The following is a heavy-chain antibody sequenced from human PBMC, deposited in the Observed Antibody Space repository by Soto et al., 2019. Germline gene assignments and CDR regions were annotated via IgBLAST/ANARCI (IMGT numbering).Heavy chain of an antibody. CDR2: IYPGDSDT. V-gene: IGHV5-51*01. Sequence: GESLKISCKGSGYSFTSYWIGWVRQMPGKGLEWMGIIYPGDSDTRYSPSFQGQVTISADKSISTAYLQWSSLKASDTAMYYCPSHASDIRKYYSYYYGMDVWGQGTTVTVSS. CDR3: PSHASDIRKYYSYYYGMDV. CDR1: GYSFTSYW. D-gene: IGHD3-9*01. J-gene: IGHJ6*02.